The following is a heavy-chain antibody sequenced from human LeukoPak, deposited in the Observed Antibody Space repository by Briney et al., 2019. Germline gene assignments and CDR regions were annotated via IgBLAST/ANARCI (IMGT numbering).Heavy chain of an antibody. CDR3: ARGGYYSYYYLDV. J-gene: IGHJ6*03. CDR2: IYYTGSS. V-gene: IGHV4-59*01. CDR1: GGSISTYF. Sequence: KSSETLSLTCTVSGGSISTYFWSWIRQPPGEGLEWIGYIYYTGSSNYNPSLKSRVTISVDTSKNQFSLKLTSVTAADTAVYYCARGGYYSYYYLDVWGKGTTVTVSS.